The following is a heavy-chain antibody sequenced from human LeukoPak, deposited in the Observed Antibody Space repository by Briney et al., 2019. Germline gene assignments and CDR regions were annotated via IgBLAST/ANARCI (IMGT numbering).Heavy chain of an antibody. D-gene: IGHD2-15*01. Sequence: GGSLTLSCAASGFTFSSYSMDWVRQAPGKGLEWVSYISSSSSTIYYADSVKGRFTISRDNAKNSLYLQMNSLRAEDTAVYYCARHPPYGGSPYYYYMDVWGKGTTVTVSS. J-gene: IGHJ6*03. CDR2: ISSSSSTI. CDR3: ARHPPYGGSPYYYYMDV. CDR1: GFTFSSYS. V-gene: IGHV3-48*01.